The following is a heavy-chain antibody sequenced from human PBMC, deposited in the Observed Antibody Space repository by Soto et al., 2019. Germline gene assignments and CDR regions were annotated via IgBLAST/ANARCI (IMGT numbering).Heavy chain of an antibody. Sequence: EVQLVESGGGLVKPGGSLRLSCAASGFTFSNAWMNWVRQAPGKGPEWVGRIKSKTDGGTTDYAAPVKGRFTISRDDSKNTLYLQMNSLKTEDTAVYYCTTGGGLLWFGELFVYWGQGTLVTVSS. CDR1: GFTFSNAW. D-gene: IGHD3-10*01. J-gene: IGHJ4*02. CDR2: IKSKTDGGTT. CDR3: TTGGGLLWFGELFVY. V-gene: IGHV3-15*07.